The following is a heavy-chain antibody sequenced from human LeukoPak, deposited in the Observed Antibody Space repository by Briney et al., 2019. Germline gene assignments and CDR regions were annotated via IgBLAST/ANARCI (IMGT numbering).Heavy chain of an antibody. CDR3: ASIAVAGDRGDPFDY. CDR1: GYTFSSYA. D-gene: IGHD6-19*01. CDR2: INAGNGNT. Sequence: GASVKVSCKASGYTFSSYAMHWVRQAPGQRLEWMGWINAGNGNTKYAQKFQGRVTITRDTSASTAYMELNSLRSEDTAVYYCASIAVAGDRGDPFDYWGQGTLVTVSS. J-gene: IGHJ4*02. V-gene: IGHV1-3*01.